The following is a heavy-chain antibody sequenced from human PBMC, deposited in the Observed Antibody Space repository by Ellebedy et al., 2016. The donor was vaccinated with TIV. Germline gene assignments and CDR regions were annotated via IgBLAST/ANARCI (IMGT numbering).Heavy chain of an antibody. V-gene: IGHV3-23*01. D-gene: IGHD3-10*01. J-gene: IGHJ4*02. CDR2: ISGTDDIT. CDR3: AKDRGMGSKMGMGFDY. Sequence: GESLKISCAASGVSFSTYAMSWVRQAPGKGLEWVSGISGTDDITYYGEPVKGRFTISRDNSKTTLSLLLNNVRAEDTGTYYCAKDRGMGSKMGMGFDYWGQGTLVIVSS. CDR1: GVSFSTYA.